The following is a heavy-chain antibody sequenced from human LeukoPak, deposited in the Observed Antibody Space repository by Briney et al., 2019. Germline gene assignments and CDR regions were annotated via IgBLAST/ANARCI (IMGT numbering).Heavy chain of an antibody. CDR2: ITSDGSTT. D-gene: IGHD2/OR15-2a*01. CDR3: ARGFYDMDV. Sequence: PGGSLRLSCAASGFTFSNCWMHWVRQAPGKGLVWVSRITSDGSTTSYADSVKGRFTISRDNAQNTLYLQMNSLRAEDTAVYYCARGFYDMDVWGQGTTVTVSS. J-gene: IGHJ6*02. V-gene: IGHV3-74*01. CDR1: GFTFSNCW.